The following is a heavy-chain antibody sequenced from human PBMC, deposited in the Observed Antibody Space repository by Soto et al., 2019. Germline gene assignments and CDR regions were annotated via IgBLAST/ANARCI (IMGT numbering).Heavy chain of an antibody. CDR1: GVSISGYY. CDR2: MYNTGST. CDR3: ARDLWGYCGTDCYPLDV. D-gene: IGHD2-21*02. J-gene: IGHJ6*02. V-gene: IGHV4-59*01. Sequence: SETLSVTCTVSGVSISGYYWSWIRQPPGKGLEWIGYMYNTGSTVYNPSFKSRVTISVDTSKNQFSLKLNSVTAADTAVYYCARDLWGYCGTDCYPLDVWGQGTTVTVSS.